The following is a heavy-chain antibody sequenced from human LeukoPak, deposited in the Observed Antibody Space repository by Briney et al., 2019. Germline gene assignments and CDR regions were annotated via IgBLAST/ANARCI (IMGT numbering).Heavy chain of an antibody. CDR2: ICYDGTNK. V-gene: IGHV3-33*08. Sequence: AGSLRLSCAASGFTFSNYGMHWVRQAPGKGLEWVADICYDGTNKYYADSVKGRFTISRDNSKNTLYLEMNSLRAEDTAVYFCAPDLRGAAWSLDYWGQGTLVTVSS. J-gene: IGHJ4*02. CDR3: APDLRGAAWSLDY. D-gene: IGHD2-15*01. CDR1: GFTFSNYG.